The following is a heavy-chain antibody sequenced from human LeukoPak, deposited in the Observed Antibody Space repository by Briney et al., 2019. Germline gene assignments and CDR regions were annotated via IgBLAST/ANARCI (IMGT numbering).Heavy chain of an antibody. J-gene: IGHJ4*02. V-gene: IGHV3-23*01. CDR1: GFSFSKFW. D-gene: IGHD2-2*02. Sequence: PGGSLRLSCVASGFSFSKFWMSWVRQAPGKGLEWVSPISAGGGGTYYPDSVKGRFTISRDNSKNTLYLQMNSLRAEDTAVYYCARGYSGDYWGQGTLVTVSS. CDR2: ISAGGGGT. CDR3: ARGYSGDY.